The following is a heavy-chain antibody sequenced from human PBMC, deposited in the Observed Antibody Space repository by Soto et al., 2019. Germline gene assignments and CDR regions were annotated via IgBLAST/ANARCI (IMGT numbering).Heavy chain of an antibody. CDR1: GGSISSSNW. D-gene: IGHD6-19*01. J-gene: IGHJ6*02. V-gene: IGHV4-4*02. CDR3: ARIAVAGNYYYGMDG. Sequence: SETLSLTCAVSGGSISSSNWWSWVRQPPGKGLEWIGEIYHSGSTNYNPSLKSRVTISVDKSKNQFSLKLSSVTAADTAVYYCARIAVAGNYYYGMDGWGQGTTVTVS. CDR2: IYHSGST.